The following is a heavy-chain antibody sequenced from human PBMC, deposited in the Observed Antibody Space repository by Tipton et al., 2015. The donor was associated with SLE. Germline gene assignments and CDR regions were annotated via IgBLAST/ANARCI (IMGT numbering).Heavy chain of an antibody. D-gene: IGHD6-13*01. CDR2: INHSGST. Sequence: TLSLTCAVYGGSFSGYYWSWIRQPPGKGLEWIGEINHSGSTNYNPSLKSRVTISVDTSKNQFSLKLSSVTAADTAVYYCAREGIAAAGGFDLWGRGTLVTVPS. CDR3: AREGIAAAGGFDL. CDR1: GGSFSGYY. V-gene: IGHV4-34*01. J-gene: IGHJ2*01.